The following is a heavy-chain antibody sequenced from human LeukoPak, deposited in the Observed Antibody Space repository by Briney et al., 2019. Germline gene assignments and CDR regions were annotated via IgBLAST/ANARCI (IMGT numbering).Heavy chain of an antibody. CDR1: GFTFSSYS. CDR3: ARPFYGDCAFHY. V-gene: IGHV3-21*01. D-gene: IGHD4-17*01. Sequence: GGSLRLSCAASGFTFSSYSMNWVRQAPGKGLEWVSSISSSSSYIYYADSVKGRFTISRDNAKNSLYLQMNSLRAEDTAVYYCARPFYGDCAFHYWGQGTLVTVSS. J-gene: IGHJ4*02. CDR2: ISSSSSYI.